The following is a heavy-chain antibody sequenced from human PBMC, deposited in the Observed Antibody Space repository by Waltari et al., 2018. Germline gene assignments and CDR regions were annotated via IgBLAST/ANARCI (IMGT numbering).Heavy chain of an antibody. D-gene: IGHD1-26*01. V-gene: IGHV3-7*01. CDR2: IKQDGSEK. CDR3: ARIVGAVGY. J-gene: IGHJ4*02. Sequence: EVQLVESGGGLVQPGGSLRLSWEASGFTFSSYWMSWVRQAPGKGLEWVANIKQDGSEKYYVDSVKGRFTISRDNAKNSLYLQMNSLRAEDTAVYYCARIVGAVGYWGQGTLVTVSS. CDR1: GFTFSSYW.